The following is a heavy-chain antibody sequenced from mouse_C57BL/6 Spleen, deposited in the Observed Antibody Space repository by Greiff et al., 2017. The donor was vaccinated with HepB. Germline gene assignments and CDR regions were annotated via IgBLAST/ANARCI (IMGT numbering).Heavy chain of an antibody. CDR1: GYTFTSYD. D-gene: IGHD2-2*01. CDR2: IYPRDGST. Sequence: QVQLKESGPELVKPGASVKLSCKASGYTFTSYDINWVKQRPGQGLEWIGWIYPRDGSTKYNEKFKGKATLTVDTSSSTAYMELHSLTSEDSAVYFCARRALPYGYSWFAYWGQGTLVTVSA. CDR3: ARRALPYGYSWFAY. J-gene: IGHJ3*01. V-gene: IGHV1-85*01.